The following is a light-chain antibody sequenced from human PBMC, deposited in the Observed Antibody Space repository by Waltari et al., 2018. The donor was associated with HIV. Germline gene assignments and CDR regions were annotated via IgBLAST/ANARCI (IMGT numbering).Light chain of an antibody. CDR2: DDS. Sequence: YVLTQPPSVSVAPGQTARLTRGGDNIAGRKVHWYQRRPGQAPALVVFDDSDRPSGIPERFSGSISGNTATLIISRVEDGDEADYYCQVWDESNEQVVFGGGTRLTVL. J-gene: IGLJ2*01. CDR1: NIAGRK. V-gene: IGLV3-21*02. CDR3: QVWDESNEQVV.